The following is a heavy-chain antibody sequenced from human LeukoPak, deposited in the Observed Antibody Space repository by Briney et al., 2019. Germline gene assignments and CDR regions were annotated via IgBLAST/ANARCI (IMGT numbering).Heavy chain of an antibody. CDR1: GGSISSGGYY. J-gene: IGHJ4*02. CDR3: ARDEFGEYYFDY. CDR2: IYYSGST. Sequence: SQTLSPTCTVSGGSISSGGYYWSWVRQHPGKGLEWIGYIYYSGSTYYNPSLKSRVTISVDTSKNQFSLKLSSVTAADTAVYYCARDEFGEYYFDYWGQGTLVTVSS. D-gene: IGHD3-10*01. V-gene: IGHV4-31*03.